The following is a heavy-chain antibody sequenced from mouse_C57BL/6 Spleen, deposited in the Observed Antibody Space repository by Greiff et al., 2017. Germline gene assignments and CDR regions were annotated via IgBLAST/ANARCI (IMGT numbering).Heavy chain of an antibody. Sequence: VKLMESGAELARPGASVKLSCKASGYTFTSYGISWVKQRTGQGLEWIGEIYPRSGNTYYNEKFKGKATLTADKSSSTAYMELRGLTSEDSAVYFCAREGVLREGYSIDYRGQGTPLTVSS. J-gene: IGHJ2*01. CDR3: AREGVLREGYSIDY. CDR1: GYTFTSYG. CDR2: IYPRSGNT. V-gene: IGHV1-81*01.